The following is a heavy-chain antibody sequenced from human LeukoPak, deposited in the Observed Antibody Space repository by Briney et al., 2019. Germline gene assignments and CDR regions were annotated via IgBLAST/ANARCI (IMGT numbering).Heavy chain of an antibody. CDR2: MSGSTGDT. CDR1: GFTISSYA. V-gene: IGHV3-23*01. D-gene: IGHD6-19*01. Sequence: GGSLRLSCAVSGFTISSYAMSWVRQAPGKGLEWVSAMSGSTGDTYYADSVKGRFTISRDNSKNTLYLQMNSLRAEDTAVYYCAKDNWYSSGHDAFDIWGQGTMVTVSS. CDR3: AKDNWYSSGHDAFDI. J-gene: IGHJ3*02.